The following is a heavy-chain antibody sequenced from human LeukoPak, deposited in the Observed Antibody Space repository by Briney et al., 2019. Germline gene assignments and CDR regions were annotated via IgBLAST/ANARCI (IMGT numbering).Heavy chain of an antibody. CDR2: IYYSGST. J-gene: IGHJ4*02. Sequence: SQTLSLTCTVSGGSISSGGYYWRWIRQHPGKGLEWIGYIYYSGSTYYNPSLKSRVTISVDTSKNQFSLKLSSVTAADTAVYYCARAYYYDSSGYFPVGYFDYWGQGTLVTVSS. CDR3: ARAYYYDSSGYFPVGYFDY. D-gene: IGHD3-22*01. V-gene: IGHV4-31*03. CDR1: GGSISSGGYY.